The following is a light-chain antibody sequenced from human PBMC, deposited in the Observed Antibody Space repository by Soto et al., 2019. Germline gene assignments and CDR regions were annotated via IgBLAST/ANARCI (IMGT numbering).Light chain of an antibody. CDR3: QQYDIGSG. V-gene: IGKV3-15*01. CDR1: ESVSTN. CDR2: AAS. Sequence: EIVMTKSPATLSVSPGERATLSCRASESVSTNLAWYQQKPGQTPRLLIYAASTRATGIPARFSGSGSETEFTLTISILQSEDSAVYYHQQYDIGSGFGGGTKVEIK. J-gene: IGKJ4*01.